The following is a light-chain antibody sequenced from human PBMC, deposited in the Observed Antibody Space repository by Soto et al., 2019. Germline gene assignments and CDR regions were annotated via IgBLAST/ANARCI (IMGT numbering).Light chain of an antibody. CDR1: HSVLLTSNNKNY. CDR2: WAS. V-gene: IGKV4-1*01. Sequence: DIVMTHSPESLAVSLGETATINCKSSHSVLLTSNNKNYFGWYQQKAGQPPKLLISWASTRESAVPDRFSGSGSGTAFSLTISSLQAEDVAVYYCHQYYSTPWTFGQGTKVDIK. CDR3: HQYYSTPWT. J-gene: IGKJ1*01.